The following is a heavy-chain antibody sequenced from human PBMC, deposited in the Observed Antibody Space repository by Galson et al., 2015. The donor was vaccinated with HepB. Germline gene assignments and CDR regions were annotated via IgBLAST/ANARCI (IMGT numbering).Heavy chain of an antibody. D-gene: IGHD2-15*01. CDR1: GDSVSTTRAV. CDR2: TYYRSKWYS. Sequence: CAISGDSVSTTRAVWNWIRQSPSRGLEWLGRTYYRSKWYSDSAVSLKSRITINPDTSKNQFSLQLNSVTPEDTAVYFCARQAGGSGPFDDWGQGTLVIVSS. CDR3: ARQAGGSGPFDD. J-gene: IGHJ4*02. V-gene: IGHV6-1*01.